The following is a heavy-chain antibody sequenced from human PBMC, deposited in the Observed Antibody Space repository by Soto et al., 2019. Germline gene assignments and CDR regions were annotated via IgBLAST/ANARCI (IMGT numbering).Heavy chain of an antibody. J-gene: IGHJ4*02. V-gene: IGHV1-69*08. Sequence: QVQLVQSGAEVKKPGSSVKVSCKASGGTLSSDTFSWVRQAPGQGLEWRGRVIPNLGVTNYAKKCQGRFTIVVDTSTSTAYMELNRLRYEDTAVYYCARDKGYCSDTSCPDFDYWGQGTLVTVSS. CDR3: ARDKGYCSDTSCPDFDY. CDR1: GGTLSSDT. CDR2: VIPNLGVT. D-gene: IGHD2-15*01.